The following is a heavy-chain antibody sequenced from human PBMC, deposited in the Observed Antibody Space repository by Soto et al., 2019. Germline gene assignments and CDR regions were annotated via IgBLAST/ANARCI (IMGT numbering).Heavy chain of an antibody. V-gene: IGHV3-74*01. J-gene: IGHJ4*02. Sequence: EVQLVESGGGLVQPGGSLRLSCAGSGFTFSGYWMHWVRQAPGKGPVWVSRLNPNETFTTNADSVKGRFTISRDNAKNTVYLQMNSLRADETAVYYCARGGTSTTYGGLFYNWGQGTLVTVSS. CDR3: ARGGTSTTYGGLFYN. CDR2: LNPNETFT. CDR1: GFTFSGYW. D-gene: IGHD2-2*01.